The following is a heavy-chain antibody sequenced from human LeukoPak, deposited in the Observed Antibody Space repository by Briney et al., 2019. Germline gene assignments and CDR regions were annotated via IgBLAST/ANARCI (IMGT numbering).Heavy chain of an antibody. D-gene: IGHD1-26*01. CDR1: GLTFHSYE. CDR2: INSGGSAI. J-gene: IGHJ4*02. V-gene: IGHV3-48*03. Sequence: GGSLRLSCAASGLTFHSYEMNCVRQAPGKGLEWVSYINSGGSAIYYADSVKGRFTISRDNAKNSLYLQMNSLRADDTAVYYCARGGSYVHYWGQGTLVTVSS. CDR3: ARGGSYVHY.